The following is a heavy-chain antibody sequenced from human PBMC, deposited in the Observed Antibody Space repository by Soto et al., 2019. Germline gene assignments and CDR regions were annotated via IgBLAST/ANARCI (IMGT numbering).Heavy chain of an antibody. Sequence: QVQLVQSGAEVKKPGSSGKVSCKASGGTFSSDAISWVRQAPGHGLEWMGGLLPIFGTANYAQKFQGRVTITADESTSTAYMELSSLSSEDTAVYYCASHSLTTVTTAHDYWGQGTLVTVSS. D-gene: IGHD4-17*01. V-gene: IGHV1-69*01. CDR3: ASHSLTTVTTAHDY. CDR1: GGTFSSDA. CDR2: LLPIFGTA. J-gene: IGHJ4*02.